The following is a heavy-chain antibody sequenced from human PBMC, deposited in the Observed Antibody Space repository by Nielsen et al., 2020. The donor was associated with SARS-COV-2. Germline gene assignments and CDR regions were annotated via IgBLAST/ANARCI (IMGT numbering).Heavy chain of an antibody. D-gene: IGHD1-26*01. CDR2: INSDGSST. J-gene: IGHJ3*02. CDR3: AREAHSGSYYGHPSDAFDI. CDR1: GFTFSSYW. V-gene: IGHV3-74*01. Sequence: GESLKISCAASGFTFSSYWMHWVRQAPGKGLVWASRINSDGSSTSYADSVKGRFTISRDNAKNTLYLQMNSLRAEDTAVYYCAREAHSGSYYGHPSDAFDIWGQGTMVTVSS.